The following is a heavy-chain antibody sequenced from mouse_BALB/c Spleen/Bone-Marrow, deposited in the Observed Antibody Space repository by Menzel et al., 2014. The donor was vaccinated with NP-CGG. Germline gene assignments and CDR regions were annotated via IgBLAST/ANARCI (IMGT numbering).Heavy chain of an antibody. J-gene: IGHJ4*01. CDR3: ARDGYSSLAMDY. Sequence: QVQLQQSGAELMKPGASVKISCKTTGYTFSGYWIEWVKQRPGHGLEWIGETLPGSTSTNYNEKFKDKATFTADTSSNTAYIQLSSLTSEDSAVYYCARDGYSSLAMDYWGQGTSVTVSS. CDR2: TLPGSTST. V-gene: IGHV1-9*01. CDR1: GYTFSGYW. D-gene: IGHD2-3*01.